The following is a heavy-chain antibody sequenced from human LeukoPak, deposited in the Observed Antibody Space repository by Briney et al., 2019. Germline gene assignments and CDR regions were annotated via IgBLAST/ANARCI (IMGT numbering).Heavy chain of an antibody. CDR1: GFTLGNYA. V-gene: IGHV3-23*01. CDR2: ISGSGGST. CDR3: AKCRSAVDY. J-gene: IGHJ4*02. Sequence: GGSLRLSCAASGFTLGNYAMSWVRQAPGKGLEWVSAISGSGGSTYYADSVKGRFTISRDNSKNTLYLQMNSLRAEDTAVYYCAKCRSAVDYWGQGTLVTVSS.